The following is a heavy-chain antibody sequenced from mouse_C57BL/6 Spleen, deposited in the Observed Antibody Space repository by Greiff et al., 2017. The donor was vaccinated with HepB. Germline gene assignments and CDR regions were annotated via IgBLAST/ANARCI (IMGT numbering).Heavy chain of an antibody. J-gene: IGHJ1*03. CDR3: ASVITTSYWYFDV. CDR2: ISSGGSYT. CDR1: GFTFSSYG. D-gene: IGHD2-4*01. V-gene: IGHV5-6*01. Sequence: EVMLVESGGDLVKPGGSLKLSCAASGFTFSSYGMSWVRQTPDKRLEWVATISSGGSYTYYPDSVKGRFTISRDNAKNTLYLQMSSLKSADTAMYYCASVITTSYWYFDVWGTGTTVTVSS.